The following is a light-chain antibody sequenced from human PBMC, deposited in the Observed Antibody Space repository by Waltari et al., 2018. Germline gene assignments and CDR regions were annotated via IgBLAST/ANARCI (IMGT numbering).Light chain of an antibody. CDR2: GAS. J-gene: IGKJ2*01. V-gene: IGKV3-20*01. CDR1: QTVRSSY. Sequence: EIVLMQSPGPLSLSPGERATLSCRASQTVRSSYIAWYQQRPGQAPRLLIHGASSRATGIPDRFSGSGSGTDFTLTISGLEPDDFAVYFCELYDSSPPGYTFGQGTKLEI. CDR3: ELYDSSPPGYT.